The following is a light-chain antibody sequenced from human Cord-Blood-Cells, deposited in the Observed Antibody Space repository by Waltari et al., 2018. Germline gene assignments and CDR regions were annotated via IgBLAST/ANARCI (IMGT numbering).Light chain of an antibody. Sequence: DIQMTQSPSSLSASVGDRVTITCRASQSISSYLNWYQQKPGKAPKLLIYAASSLQSGDPSRFSGSGSGTDFTLTISRLQPEDFATYYCQQSYSTPITFGGGTKVEIK. CDR3: QQSYSTPIT. CDR2: AAS. V-gene: IGKV1-39*01. J-gene: IGKJ4*01. CDR1: QSISSY.